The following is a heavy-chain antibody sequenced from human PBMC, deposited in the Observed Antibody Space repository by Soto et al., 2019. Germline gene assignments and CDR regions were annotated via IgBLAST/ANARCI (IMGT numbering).Heavy chain of an antibody. V-gene: IGHV4-59*01. D-gene: IGHD3-22*01. Sequence: SQTRSLTCPLAGGSISSYYCSWIRQPPGNGLESSGCIYYSGCADYNPSLNSRGTMSVDTSKNQFSLNQSSVTAAITAMYYSARDYYDSSGYPSGGYFDIWGQVTMVTV. CDR1: GGSISSYY. CDR2: IYYSGCA. J-gene: IGHJ3*02. CDR3: ARDYYDSSGYPSGGYFDI.